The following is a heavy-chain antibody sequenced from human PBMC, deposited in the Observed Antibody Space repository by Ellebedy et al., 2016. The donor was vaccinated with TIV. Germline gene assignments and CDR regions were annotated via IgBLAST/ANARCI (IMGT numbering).Heavy chain of an antibody. CDR3: AKGLGSDWAFEY. CDR1: GFTFTKYG. D-gene: IGHD6-19*01. CDR2: VNSDESNK. Sequence: GGSLRLSCAASGFTFTKYGMHWVRQAPGKGLEWAASVNSDESNKYYADSVKGRFTISRDNSKNTVYLQMNSLTLEDTAVYYCAKGLGSDWAFEYWGQGATVTVSS. V-gene: IGHV3-30*02. J-gene: IGHJ4*03.